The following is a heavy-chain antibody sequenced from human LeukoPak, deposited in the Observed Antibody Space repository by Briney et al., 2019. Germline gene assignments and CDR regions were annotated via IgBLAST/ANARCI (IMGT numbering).Heavy chain of an antibody. CDR1: GYSISSDYY. V-gene: IGHV4-38-2*01. CDR3: ARTHGYSAYGPLAY. CDR2: ISHSGST. D-gene: IGHD5-12*01. J-gene: IGHJ4*02. Sequence: SETLSLTCAVSGYSISSDYYWVWIRLPPGKGLEWIGTISHSGSTYYNPSLESRVTISADTSKNHFSLRLSPVTAADTAVYYCARTHGYSAYGPLAYWGQGTLVTVSS.